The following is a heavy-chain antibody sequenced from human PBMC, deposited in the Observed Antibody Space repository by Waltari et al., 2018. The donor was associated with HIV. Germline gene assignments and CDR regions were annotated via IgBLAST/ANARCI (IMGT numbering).Heavy chain of an antibody. Sequence: EVQLVESGGGLVQPGGSLRLSCAASGFPFTSYWVTWVRQAPGKGLEWVANIRPDGNDKYYVDSVKGRFTISRDNVKNSLYLQMNTLRAEDTAVYYCARGGGAAAGTVDYWGQGTLVTVSS. J-gene: IGHJ4*02. CDR1: GFPFTSYW. V-gene: IGHV3-7*01. CDR3: ARGGGAAAGTVDY. D-gene: IGHD6-13*01. CDR2: IRPDGNDK.